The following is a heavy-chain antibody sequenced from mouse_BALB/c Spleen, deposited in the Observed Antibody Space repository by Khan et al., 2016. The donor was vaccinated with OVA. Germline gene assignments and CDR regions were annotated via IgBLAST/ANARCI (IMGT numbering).Heavy chain of an antibody. CDR2: ISDLAYTI. Sequence: EVELVESGGGLVQPGGSRKLSCAASGFTFSDYGMAWVRQAPGKGPEWVAFISDLAYTIYYADTVTGRFTISRENAKNTLYLEMSSLRSEDPAIYYCARGGGTAPFAYWGLGTLVTVSA. V-gene: IGHV5-15*02. CDR3: ARGGGTAPFAY. CDR1: GFTFSDYG. D-gene: IGHD1-2*01. J-gene: IGHJ3*01.